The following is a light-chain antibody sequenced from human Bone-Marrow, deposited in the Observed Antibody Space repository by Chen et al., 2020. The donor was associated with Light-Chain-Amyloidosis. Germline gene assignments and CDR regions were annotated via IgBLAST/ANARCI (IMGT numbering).Light chain of an antibody. CDR2: GAS. CDR3: QQRNNWPLT. V-gene: IGKV3-15*01. J-gene: IGKJ4*01. CDR1: QNINYY. Sequence: EIVMTQSPATLSVSPGESATLSCRASQNINYYFAWYQQKPGQATRLLMHGASTRATGIPSRVSGSGSGTEFTHTISSLQPEDLAVYYCQQRNNWPLTFGGGTKVEI.